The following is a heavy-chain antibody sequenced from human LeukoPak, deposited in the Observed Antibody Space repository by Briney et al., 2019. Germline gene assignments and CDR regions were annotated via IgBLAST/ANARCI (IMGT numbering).Heavy chain of an antibody. CDR1: GFTFSGYE. CDR2: ISSSGSTI. Sequence: GGSLRLSCAASGFTFSGYEMNWVRKAPGKGLEWVSYISSSGSTIYYADSVKGRFTISRDNAKSSLYLQMNSLRVEDTAAYYCASISSRSQLVDYWGQGTLVTVSS. J-gene: IGHJ4*02. D-gene: IGHD6-13*01. V-gene: IGHV3-48*03. CDR3: ASISSRSQLVDY.